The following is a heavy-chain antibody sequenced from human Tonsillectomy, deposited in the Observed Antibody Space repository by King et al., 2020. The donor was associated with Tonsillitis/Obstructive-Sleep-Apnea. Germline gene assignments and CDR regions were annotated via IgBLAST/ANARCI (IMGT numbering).Heavy chain of an antibody. D-gene: IGHD2-2*01. Sequence: VQLVESGGGLVKPGGSLRLSCAASGFTFSSYSMNWVRQAPGKGLEWVSSISSSSSYIYYADSGKGRFTISRDNAKNSLYLQMNSLRAEDTAVYYCARYCSSTSCRDYAFDTWGQGTMVTVSS. CDR3: ARYCSSTSCRDYAFDT. J-gene: IGHJ3*02. V-gene: IGHV3-21*01. CDR1: GFTFSSYS. CDR2: ISSSSSYI.